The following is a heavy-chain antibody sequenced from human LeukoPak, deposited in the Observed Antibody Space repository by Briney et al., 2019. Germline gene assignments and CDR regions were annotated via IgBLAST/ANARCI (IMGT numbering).Heavy chain of an antibody. CDR1: GFSFSDSY. CDR3: GRDPDYGDPY. V-gene: IGHV3-11*01. J-gene: IGHJ4*02. CDR2: ITSSGTTT. Sequence: GGSLRLSCSASGFSFSDSYMSWVRLSPEKGLEWIAYITSSGTTTDYAASVKGRFTISTVNAKNSLYLQMNTPRPEDTAVYYCGRDPDYGDPYWGQGTLVTVSS. D-gene: IGHD4/OR15-4a*01.